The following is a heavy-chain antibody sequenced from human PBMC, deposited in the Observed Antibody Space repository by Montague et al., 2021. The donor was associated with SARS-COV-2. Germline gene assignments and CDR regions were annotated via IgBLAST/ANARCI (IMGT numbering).Heavy chain of an antibody. Sequence: SETLSLTCAVYGGSFSGYYWSWIRQPPGKGLEWIGEINHSGSTNYNPSLKSRVTISVDTSKNQFSLKLSSVTAADTAVYYCAREVGRGYSGYEGEYWGQGTLVTVSP. CDR2: INHSGST. D-gene: IGHD5-12*01. CDR1: GGSFSGYY. V-gene: IGHV4-34*01. J-gene: IGHJ4*02. CDR3: AREVGRGYSGYEGEY.